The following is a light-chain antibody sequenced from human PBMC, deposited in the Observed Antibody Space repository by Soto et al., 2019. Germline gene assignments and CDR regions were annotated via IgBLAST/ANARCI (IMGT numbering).Light chain of an antibody. Sequence: SALTQPASVSGSPGQTITISCTGTVNDVGGYDSVSWYQQHPGRAPKLIIYGVNNRPSGVSNRFSASKSADTASLTISGLQAEDEANYYCCSYTTSTTYVFGAGTKVTVL. CDR3: CSYTTSTTYV. V-gene: IGLV2-14*03. CDR2: GVN. CDR1: VNDVGGYDS. J-gene: IGLJ1*01.